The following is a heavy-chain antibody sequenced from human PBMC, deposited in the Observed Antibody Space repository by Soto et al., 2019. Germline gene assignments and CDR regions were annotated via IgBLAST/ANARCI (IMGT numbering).Heavy chain of an antibody. J-gene: IGHJ4*02. Sequence: PSETLSLTCIVSGGSISSYYWSWIRQPPGKGLEWIGYIYYSGSTNYNPSLKSRVTISVDTSKNQFSLKLSSVTAADTAVYYCAKCPSIAVAGTGFDYWGQGTLVTGSS. V-gene: IGHV4-59*01. D-gene: IGHD6-19*01. CDR2: IYYSGST. CDR1: GGSISSYY. CDR3: AKCPSIAVAGTGFDY.